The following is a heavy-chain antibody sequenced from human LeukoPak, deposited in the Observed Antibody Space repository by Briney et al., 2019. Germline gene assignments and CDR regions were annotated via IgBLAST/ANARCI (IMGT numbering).Heavy chain of an antibody. CDR1: GGSISSYY. D-gene: IGHD2-15*01. J-gene: IGHJ5*02. V-gene: IGHV4-39*07. Sequence: PSETLSLTCTVSGGSISSYYWSWIRQPPGKGLEWIGSIYYSGSTYYNPSLKSRVTISVDTSKNQFSLKLSSVTAADTAVYYCARAYRRYCSGGSCYSKWFDPWGQGTLVTVSS. CDR3: ARAYRRYCSGGSCYSKWFDP. CDR2: IYYSGST.